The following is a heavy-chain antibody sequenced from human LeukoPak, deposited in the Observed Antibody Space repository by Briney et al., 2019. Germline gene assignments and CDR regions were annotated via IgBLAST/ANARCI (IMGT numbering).Heavy chain of an antibody. CDR3: ARLYYDFWSGFRYYYYGMDV. Sequence: SQTLSLTCAISGDSVFSNSSWNWIRQSPSRGLEWLGRTYYRSKWYNDYAVSVKSRITINPDTSKNQFSLQLNSVTPEDTAVYYCARLYYDFWSGFRYYYYGMDVWGQGTTVTVSS. V-gene: IGHV6-1*01. CDR2: TYYRSKWYN. D-gene: IGHD3-3*01. CDR1: GDSVFSNSS. J-gene: IGHJ6*02.